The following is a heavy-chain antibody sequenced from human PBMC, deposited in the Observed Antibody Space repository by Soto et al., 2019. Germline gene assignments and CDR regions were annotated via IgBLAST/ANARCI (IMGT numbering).Heavy chain of an antibody. Sequence: QVQLVESGGGVVQPGRSLRLSCATSGVTFSSYGMHWVRQAPGKGLEGGAVITYDRSNKDYADSVKGRFTISRDNSKNPLYLQMNSLRAADTAVYYCAKWHSRGYGYFDYWGQGTLVTVSS. CDR3: AKWHSRGYGYFDY. CDR2: ITYDRSNK. D-gene: IGHD3-22*01. CDR1: GVTFSSYG. J-gene: IGHJ4*02. V-gene: IGHV3-30*18.